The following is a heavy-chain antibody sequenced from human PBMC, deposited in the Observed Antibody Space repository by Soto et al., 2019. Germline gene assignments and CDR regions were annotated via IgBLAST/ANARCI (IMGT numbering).Heavy chain of an antibody. D-gene: IGHD3-3*01. CDR1: GFTFSSYA. CDR3: AKDAFWSGYYTLYYYYGMDV. Sequence: HPGGSLRLSCAASGFTFSSYAMSWVRQAPGKGLEWVSAISGSGGSTYYADSVKGRFTISRDNSKNTLYLQMNSLRAEDTAVYYCAKDAFWSGYYTLYYYYGMDVWGQGTTVTVSS. J-gene: IGHJ6*02. CDR2: ISGSGGST. V-gene: IGHV3-23*01.